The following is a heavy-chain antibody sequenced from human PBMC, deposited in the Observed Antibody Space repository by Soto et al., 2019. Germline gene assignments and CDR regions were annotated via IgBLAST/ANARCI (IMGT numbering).Heavy chain of an antibody. CDR3: ARDKGPSSSGYYFNWFDP. Sequence: GASVKVSCKASGGTFSGYAISWVRQAPGQGLEWMGGIIPIFGTANYAQKFQGRVTITADESTSTAYMELSSLRSEDTAVYYCARDKGPSSSGYYFNWFDPWGQGTLVTVSS. J-gene: IGHJ5*02. CDR2: IIPIFGTA. V-gene: IGHV1-69*13. D-gene: IGHD3-22*01. CDR1: GGTFSGYA.